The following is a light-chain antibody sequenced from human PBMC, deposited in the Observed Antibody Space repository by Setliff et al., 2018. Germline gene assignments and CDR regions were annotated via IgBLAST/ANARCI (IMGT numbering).Light chain of an antibody. V-gene: IGLV2-8*01. CDR3: SSYAGSNLYV. Sequence: QSALTQPPSASGSPGQSATISCTGTSSDVGAYNYVSWYQQHPGKAPKVMIYEVSKRPSGVPDRFSASKSGNTASLTVSGLQAEDEADYYCSSYAGSNLYVFGTGTKVTVL. CDR1: SSDVGAYNY. J-gene: IGLJ1*01. CDR2: EVS.